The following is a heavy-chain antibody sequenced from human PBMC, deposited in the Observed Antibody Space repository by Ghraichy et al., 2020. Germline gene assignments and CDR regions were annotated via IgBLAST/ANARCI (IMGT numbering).Heavy chain of an antibody. CDR3: AKAIAVAGRGLNVGDY. D-gene: IGHD6-19*01. V-gene: IGHV3-23*01. CDR1: GFTFSSYA. Sequence: GGSLRLSCAASGFTFSSYAMSWVRQAPGKGLEWVSAISGSGGSTYYADSVKGRFTISRDNSKNTLYLQMNSLRAEDTAVYYCAKAIAVAGRGLNVGDYWGQGTLVTVSS. CDR2: ISGSGGST. J-gene: IGHJ4*02.